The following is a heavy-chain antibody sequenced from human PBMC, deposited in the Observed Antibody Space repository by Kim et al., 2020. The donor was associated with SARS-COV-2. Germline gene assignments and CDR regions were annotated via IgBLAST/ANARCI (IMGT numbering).Heavy chain of an antibody. CDR3: ARDEDGGSYPAAFDY. CDR2: INAGNGNT. CDR1: GYTFTSYA. V-gene: IGHV1-3*01. J-gene: IGHJ4*02. Sequence: ASVKVSCKASGYTFTSYAMHWVRQAPGQRLEWMGWINAGNGNTKYSQKFQGRVTITRDTSASTAYMELSSLRSEDTAVYYCARDEDGGSYPAAFDYWGQGTLVTVSS. D-gene: IGHD1-26*01.